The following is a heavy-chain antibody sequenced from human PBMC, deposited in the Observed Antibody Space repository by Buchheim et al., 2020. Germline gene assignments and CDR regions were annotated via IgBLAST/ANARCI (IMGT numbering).Heavy chain of an antibody. CDR1: GFTFKNYA. Sequence: EVQLLESGGGLVQPGGSLRLSCAASGFTFKNYAMSWVRQTPGRGLDWVSVISGGGDTTYYADSVKGRFSISRDNSKNTGYREMNNLRAEDTAVYYCAKDFGRGLQWLLLAHWGQGTL. D-gene: IGHD3-22*01. CDR2: ISGGGDTT. J-gene: IGHJ5*02. CDR3: AKDFGRGLQWLLLAH. V-gene: IGHV3-23*01.